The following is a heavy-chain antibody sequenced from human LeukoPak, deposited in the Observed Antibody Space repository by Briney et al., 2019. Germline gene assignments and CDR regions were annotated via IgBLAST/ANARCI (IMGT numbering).Heavy chain of an antibody. CDR3: ARGAGRSGYDY. Sequence: GGSLRLSCVASGFTFNNYSMNWVRQAPGKGLEWVSSISSRSTYIYYADSLKGRFTIPRDNAKNSLYLQMNSLRGEDTAVYYCARGAGRSGYDYWGQGTLVTVAS. V-gene: IGHV3-21*01. CDR2: ISSRSTYI. J-gene: IGHJ4*02. D-gene: IGHD3-22*01. CDR1: GFTFNNYS.